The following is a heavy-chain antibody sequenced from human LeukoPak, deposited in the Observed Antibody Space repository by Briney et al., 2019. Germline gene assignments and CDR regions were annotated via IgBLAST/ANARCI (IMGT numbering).Heavy chain of an antibody. CDR2: INPNTGDT. J-gene: IGHJ4*02. CDR1: GYTFTGYY. D-gene: IGHD5-18*01. CDR3: AKDQGRGYTYGLYYFDY. V-gene: IGHV1-2*02. Sequence: ASVKVSCKASGYTFTGYYMHWVRLAPGQGLEWMGWINPNTGDTNYAQKFQGRVTMTRDTSSSTAYMELSRLRSDDTAMYYCAKDQGRGYTYGLYYFDYWGQGTLVTVSS.